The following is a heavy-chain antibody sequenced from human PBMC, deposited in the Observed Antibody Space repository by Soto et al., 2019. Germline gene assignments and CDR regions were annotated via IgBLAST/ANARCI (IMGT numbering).Heavy chain of an antibody. Sequence: GGSLRLSCAASGFTFSSYSMNWVRQAPGKGLEWVSYISSSSSTIYYADSVKGRFTISRDNAKNSLNLQMNSLRDEDTAVYYCASINGEDSVNWFDPWGQGTLVTVSS. V-gene: IGHV3-48*02. D-gene: IGHD2-8*01. CDR3: ASINGEDSVNWFDP. CDR2: ISSSSSTI. CDR1: GFTFSSYS. J-gene: IGHJ5*02.